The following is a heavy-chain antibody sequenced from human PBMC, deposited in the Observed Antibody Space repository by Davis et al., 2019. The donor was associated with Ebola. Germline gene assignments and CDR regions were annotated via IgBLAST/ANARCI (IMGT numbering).Heavy chain of an antibody. J-gene: IGHJ4*02. CDR2: INSDGSST. V-gene: IGHV3-74*01. CDR3: ASETYYYGSGSYSHYFDY. CDR1: GFTFSSYW. D-gene: IGHD3-10*01. Sequence: GESLKISCAASGFTFSSYWMHWVRQAPGKGLVWVSRINSDGSSTSYADSVKGRFTISRDNAKNTLYLQMNSLRAEDTAVYYCASETYYYGSGSYSHYFDYWGQGTLVTVSS.